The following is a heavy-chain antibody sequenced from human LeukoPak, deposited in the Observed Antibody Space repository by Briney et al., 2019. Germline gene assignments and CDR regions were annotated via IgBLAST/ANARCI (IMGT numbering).Heavy chain of an antibody. CDR2: IYYSGST. CDR3: ARDASIAGRFFDL. J-gene: IGHJ2*01. D-gene: IGHD6-6*01. V-gene: IGHV4-59*01. CDR1: GGSISSYY. Sequence: SETLSLTCTFSGGSISSYYWSWIRQPPGKGLEWIGYIYYSGSTNYNPSLKSRVTISVDTSKNQFSLKLSSVTAADTAVYYCARDASIAGRFFDLWGRGTLVTVSS.